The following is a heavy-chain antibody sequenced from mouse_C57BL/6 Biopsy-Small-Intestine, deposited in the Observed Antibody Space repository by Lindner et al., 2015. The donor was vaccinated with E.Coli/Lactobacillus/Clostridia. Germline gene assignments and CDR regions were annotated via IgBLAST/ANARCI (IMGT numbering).Heavy chain of an antibody. CDR3: ARPGDGSPYYFDY. CDR1: GYASTNYL. Sequence: VQLQESGAELVRPGTSVKVSCKASGYASTNYLIEWVKQRPGQGLEWIGVINPGSGGTNYNEKFKGKATLTADKSSSTAYMQLSSLTSEDSAVYFCARPGDGSPYYFDYWGQGTTLTVSS. CDR2: INPGSGGT. D-gene: IGHD2-3*01. V-gene: IGHV1-54*01. J-gene: IGHJ2*01.